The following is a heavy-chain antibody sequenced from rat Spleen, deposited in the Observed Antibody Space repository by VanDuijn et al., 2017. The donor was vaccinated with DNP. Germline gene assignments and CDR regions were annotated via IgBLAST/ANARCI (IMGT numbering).Heavy chain of an antibody. CDR1: GLTFNNYW. Sequence: EVQLVETGGGVVQPGRSLKLSCVASGLTFNNYWMYWVRQVPGKGLEWVASIKTDGGTTYYPDSVKGRFTVSRNTAENTVYLQMNSLRSEDTATYYCAKLANWEDYFDYWGQGVMVTVST. D-gene: IGHD5-1*01. CDR2: IKTDGGTT. V-gene: IGHV5-58*01. CDR3: AKLANWEDYFDY. J-gene: IGHJ2*01.